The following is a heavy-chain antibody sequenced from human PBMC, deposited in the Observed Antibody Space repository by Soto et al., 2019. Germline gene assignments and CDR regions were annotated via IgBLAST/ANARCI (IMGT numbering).Heavy chain of an antibody. CDR2: IYYSGST. V-gene: IGHV4-31*03. CDR1: GGSISSGGYY. CDR3: ARAHYDDSRGYYLWDYYYGMDV. J-gene: IGHJ6*02. D-gene: IGHD3-22*01. Sequence: FLTCTVSGGSISSGGYYWSWIRQHPGKGLEWIGYIYYSGSTYYNPSLKSRVTISVDTSKNKFSLKLSSVTAADTAVYYCARAHYDDSRGYYLWDYYYGMDVWGQGTT.